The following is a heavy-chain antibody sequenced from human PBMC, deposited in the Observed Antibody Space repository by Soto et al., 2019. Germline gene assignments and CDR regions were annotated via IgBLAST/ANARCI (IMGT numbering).Heavy chain of an antibody. J-gene: IGHJ3*02. V-gene: IGHV4-39*01. Sequence: SETLSLTCTDSGGSVSSRSYYWGWIRQAPGRGLEWIGSIYYSGSTYYNPSLKSRVTISVDTSKNQFSLKLSSVTAADTAVYYCVRHLYYYDNSGYFDAFDIWGQGTMVTVSS. CDR1: GGSVSSRSYY. CDR2: IYYSGST. D-gene: IGHD3-22*01. CDR3: VRHLYYYDNSGYFDAFDI.